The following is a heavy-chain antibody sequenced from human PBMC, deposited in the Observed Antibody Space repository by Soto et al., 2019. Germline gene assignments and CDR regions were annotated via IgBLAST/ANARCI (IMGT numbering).Heavy chain of an antibody. V-gene: IGHV4-39*01. CDR2: IYYSGST. CDR1: GGSISRSGYY. J-gene: IGHJ4*02. D-gene: IGHD5-12*01. CDR3: VVGPYTGPTS. Sequence: QLQLQESGPGLVKPSETLSLTCTVSGGSISRSGYYWGWIRQPPGKGLEWIGSIYYSGSTYYNTSLKSRVTISVDTSKNQFSLKLSYVTDADTALYYCVVGPYTGPTSWGQGTLVTVSS.